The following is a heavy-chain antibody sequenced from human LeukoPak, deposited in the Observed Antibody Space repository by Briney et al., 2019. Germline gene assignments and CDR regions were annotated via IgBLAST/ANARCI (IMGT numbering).Heavy chain of an antibody. V-gene: IGHV1-18*01. CDR3: ARGSGVAAAPEDGIFRD. D-gene: IGHD6-13*01. Sequence: ASVKVSCKASGYTFTSYGISWVRQAPGQGLEWMGWISAYNGNTNYAQKLQGRVTMTTDTSTSTAYMELRSLRSDDTAVYYCARGSGVAAAPEDGIFRDWGQGTLVTVSS. J-gene: IGHJ4*02. CDR1: GYTFTSYG. CDR2: ISAYNGNT.